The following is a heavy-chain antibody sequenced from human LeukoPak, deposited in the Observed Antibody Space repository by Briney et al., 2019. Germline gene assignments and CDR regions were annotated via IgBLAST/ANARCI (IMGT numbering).Heavy chain of an antibody. D-gene: IGHD3-3*01. Sequence: EASVKVSCKASGYTFTSYGISWVRQAPGQGPEWMGWISAYNGNTNYAQKLQGRVTMTTDTSTSTAYMELRSLRSDDTAVYYCARDLNDFWSGYPLDYWGQGTLVTVSS. J-gene: IGHJ4*02. CDR2: ISAYNGNT. CDR1: GYTFTSYG. V-gene: IGHV1-18*01. CDR3: ARDLNDFWSGYPLDY.